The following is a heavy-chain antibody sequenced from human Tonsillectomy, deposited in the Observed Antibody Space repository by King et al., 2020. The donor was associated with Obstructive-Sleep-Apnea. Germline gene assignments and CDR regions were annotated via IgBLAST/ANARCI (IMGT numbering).Heavy chain of an antibody. CDR2: IYDSGST. J-gene: IGHJ6*02. V-gene: IGHV4-61*01. Sequence: QLQESGPELVKPSESLSLTCTVSGDSVSRGKYFWNWIWQAPGKGLEWIGYIYDSGSTGLNASLKSRATITEDTSNNKFSLKLRSVTAADTAVYYCAGSSCGTSCFGHFYYGMDVWGQGTSVTVSS. CDR1: GDSVSRGKYF. CDR3: AGSSCGTSCFGHFYYGMDV. D-gene: IGHD2-2*01.